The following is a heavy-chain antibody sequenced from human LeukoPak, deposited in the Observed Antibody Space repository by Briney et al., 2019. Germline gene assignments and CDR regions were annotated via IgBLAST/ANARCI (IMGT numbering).Heavy chain of an antibody. D-gene: IGHD3-10*01. CDR1: GFTFSSYA. V-gene: IGHV3-30*04. CDR2: ISYDGSNK. Sequence: GRSLRLSCAASGFTFSSYAMHWVRQAPGKGLEWVAVISYDGSNKYYADSVKGRFTISRDNSKNTLYLQMNSLRAEDTAVYYCARLTSGGRMVRGPVWFDPWGQGTLVTVSS. CDR3: ARLTSGGRMVRGPVWFDP. J-gene: IGHJ5*02.